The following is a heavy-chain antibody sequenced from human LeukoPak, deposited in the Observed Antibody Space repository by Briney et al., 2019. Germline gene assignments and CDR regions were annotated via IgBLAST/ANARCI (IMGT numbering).Heavy chain of an antibody. D-gene: IGHD5-12*01. Sequence: SGPTLVKPTRTLTLTCTFSGFSLSTSGVGVGWIRQPPGKALEWLALIYWNDDKRYSPSLKSRLTITKDTSKNQVVLTMTNMDPVDTATYYCAHRRWLRFFDWFDPWGQGTLVTVSS. CDR3: AHRRWLRFFDWFDP. CDR2: IYWNDDK. J-gene: IGHJ5*02. CDR1: GFSLSTSGVG. V-gene: IGHV2-5*01.